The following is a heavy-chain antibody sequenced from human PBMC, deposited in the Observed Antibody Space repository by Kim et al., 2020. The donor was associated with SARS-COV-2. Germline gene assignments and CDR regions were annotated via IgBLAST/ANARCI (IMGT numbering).Heavy chain of an antibody. CDR2: IDPNASTT. V-gene: IGHV1-18*01. J-gene: IGHJ3*02. Sequence: ASVKVSCKASGDTFTTFGISWVRQAPGEGLELMGGIDPNASTTNCSQKVQGRVTMTTDTSTHTAYMELRSLRSDDTAVYYCARDVSHGLDMWGQGTMVTV. D-gene: IGHD5-18*01. CDR3: ARDVSHGLDM. CDR1: GDTFTTFG.